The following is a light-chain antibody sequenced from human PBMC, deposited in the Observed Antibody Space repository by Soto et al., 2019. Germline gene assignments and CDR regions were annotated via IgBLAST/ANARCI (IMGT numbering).Light chain of an antibody. CDR2: EVS. Sequence: QAVLTQPASVSGSPGQSITISCTGTSSDVGGYNYVSWYQQRPGKAPKLMIYEVSNRPSGVSNRFSGSKSGNTASLTISGLQAEDEADYYCSSYTGGSTLFGGGTKLTVL. CDR3: SSYTGGSTL. CDR1: SSDVGGYNY. J-gene: IGLJ2*01. V-gene: IGLV2-14*01.